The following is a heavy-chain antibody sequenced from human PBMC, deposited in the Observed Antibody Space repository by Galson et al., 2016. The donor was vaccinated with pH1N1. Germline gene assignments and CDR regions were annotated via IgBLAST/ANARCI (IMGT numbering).Heavy chain of an antibody. J-gene: IGHJ4*02. CDR2: ITPIYGLA. V-gene: IGHV1-69*04. CDR3: ARGGQLVRYFDF. CDR1: GFTFTTYG. Sequence: SVKVSCKASGFTFTTYGFNWVRQAPGQGLEWMGRITPIYGLADYAQKFQGRITLTADRSIVYMELTSLRSEDTAVYYCARGGQLVRYFDFWGQGTLVVVSS. D-gene: IGHD6-6*01.